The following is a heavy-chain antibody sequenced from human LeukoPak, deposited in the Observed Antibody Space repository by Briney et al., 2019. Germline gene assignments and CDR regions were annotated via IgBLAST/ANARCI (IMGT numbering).Heavy chain of an antibody. CDR3: AREVIQLWPGSTDYYGMDV. D-gene: IGHD5-18*01. J-gene: IGHJ6*02. Sequence: SVKVSCKASGGSFSSYTISWVRQAPGQGLEWMGRIIPILGIANYAQKFQGRVTITADKSTSTAYMELSSLRSEDTAVYYCAREVIQLWPGSTDYYGMDVWGQGTTVTVSS. CDR1: GGSFSSYT. V-gene: IGHV1-69*04. CDR2: IIPILGIA.